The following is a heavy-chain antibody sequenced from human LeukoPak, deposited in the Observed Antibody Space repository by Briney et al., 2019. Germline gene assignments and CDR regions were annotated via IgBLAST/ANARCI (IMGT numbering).Heavy chain of an antibody. J-gene: IGHJ3*02. D-gene: IGHD3-10*01. V-gene: IGHV1-2*02. CDR2: LNPNSGDT. CDR3: ARGTTHLWFGEGGNALDI. CDR1: GYTFTGSY. Sequence: ASVKGSCKASGYTFTGSYLHWVRQAPGQGLEWMGWLNPNSGDTKDALKFQGRVTMTRDTSINTAYMELSRLTSDDTAVYYCARGTTHLWFGEGGNALDIWGQGTMVTVSS.